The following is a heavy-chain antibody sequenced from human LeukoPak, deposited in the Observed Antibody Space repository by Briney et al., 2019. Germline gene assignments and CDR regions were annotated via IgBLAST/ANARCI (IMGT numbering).Heavy chain of an antibody. CDR3: ARDESTSILWW. CDR2: INPSGGST. J-gene: IGHJ1*01. CDR1: GYTFINYY. D-gene: IGHD2-21*01. Sequence: AASVKVSCKASGYTFINYYMHWVRQAPGQGLEWMGIINPSGGSTSYAQKFQGRVTMTRDTSTSTVYMELSSLRSEDTAVYYCARDESTSILWWWGQGTLVTVFS. V-gene: IGHV1-46*01.